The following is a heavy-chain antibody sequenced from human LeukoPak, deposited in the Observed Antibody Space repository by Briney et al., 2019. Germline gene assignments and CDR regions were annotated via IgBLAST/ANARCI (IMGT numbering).Heavy chain of an antibody. CDR1: GGTFSSYA. CDR2: IIPIFGTA. V-gene: IGHV1-69*05. D-gene: IGHD1-7*01. CDR3: AVAGTRNYWFDP. J-gene: IGHJ5*02. Sequence: GSSVKVSCKASGGTFSSYAISWVRQAPGQGLEWMGGIIPIFGTANYAQKFQGRVTITTDESTSTAYMELSSLRSEDTAVYYCAVAGTRNYWFDPWGQGTLVTVSP.